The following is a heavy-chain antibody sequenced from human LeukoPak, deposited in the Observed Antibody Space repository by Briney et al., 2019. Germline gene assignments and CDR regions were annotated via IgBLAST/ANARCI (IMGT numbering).Heavy chain of an antibody. J-gene: IGHJ6*03. CDR3: AGDHHDVLTGYYSNYYNYYYMDV. D-gene: IGHD3-9*01. Sequence: GGSLRLSCVASGFTFNSYWMSWVRQAPGKGLEWVANIREDGTEKYYVDSVRGRFTLSRDNAENSLYLQMSSLRAEDTAVYYCAGDHHDVLTGYYSNYYNYYYMDVWGKGTTVTVSS. CDR1: GFTFNSYW. V-gene: IGHV3-7*01. CDR2: IREDGTEK.